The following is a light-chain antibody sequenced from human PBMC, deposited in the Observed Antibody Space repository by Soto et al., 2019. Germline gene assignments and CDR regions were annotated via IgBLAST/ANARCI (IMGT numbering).Light chain of an antibody. CDR2: GAS. Sequence: EIEMTQSPATLSGSPGETTTLSCRASQSVDSNVAWYQQKGGQAPRLLISGASSRATGIPARFSANGSGTEFTLTISGLQSEDFAIYYCQQYHTWPSFGQGTKVEIK. V-gene: IGKV3-15*01. J-gene: IGKJ2*01. CDR1: QSVDSN. CDR3: QQYHTWPS.